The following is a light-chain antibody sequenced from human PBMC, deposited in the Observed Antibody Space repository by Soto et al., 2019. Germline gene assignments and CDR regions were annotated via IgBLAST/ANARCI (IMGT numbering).Light chain of an antibody. CDR1: SSDVGTYVF. J-gene: IGLJ1*01. Sequence: QSALTQPRSVTGSPGQTVTISCTGTSSDVGTYVFVSWYQQLPGKAPRLMIFDVSERPSGVPDRFSGSKSGNTASLTISGLQAEDEADYYCCLYAVTFYVFGTGTRSPS. V-gene: IGLV2-11*01. CDR2: DVS. CDR3: CLYAVTFYV.